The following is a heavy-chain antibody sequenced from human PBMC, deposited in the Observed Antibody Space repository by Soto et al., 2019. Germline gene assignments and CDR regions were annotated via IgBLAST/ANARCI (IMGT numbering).Heavy chain of an antibody. CDR2: IYHSGST. V-gene: IGHV4-30-2*01. D-gene: IGHD1-7*01. CDR1: GGSISSVGYS. Sequence: PSQTLSLTCAVSGGSISSVGYSWSRIRQPPGKGLEWIGYIYHSGSTYYDPSLKSRVTISVDRSKNQFSLKLSSVTAADTAVYYCARGVTGTTYYFDYWGQGTLVTVSS. CDR3: ARGVTGTTYYFDY. J-gene: IGHJ4*02.